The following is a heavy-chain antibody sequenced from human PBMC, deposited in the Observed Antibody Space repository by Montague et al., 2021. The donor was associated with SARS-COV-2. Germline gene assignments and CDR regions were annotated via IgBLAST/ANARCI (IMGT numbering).Heavy chain of an antibody. V-gene: IGHV4-61*01. CDR2: IHNTGNT. J-gene: IGHJ5*02. CDR3: ARAWQPLIHEGFGWFDP. D-gene: IGHD6-13*01. CDR1: RDSVSSGSYY. Sequence: SETLSLTCTVSRDSVSSGSYYWSWIRQPPGKGLEWVAYIHNTGNTKYNPSLSGRVTISIDTSKNQFSLKMSSVTAADTAVYYSARAWQPLIHEGFGWFDPWGQGTLVTVSS.